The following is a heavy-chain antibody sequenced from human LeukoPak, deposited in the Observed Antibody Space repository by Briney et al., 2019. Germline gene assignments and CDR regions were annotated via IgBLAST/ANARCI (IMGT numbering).Heavy chain of an antibody. CDR3: ASDYGGLWYFDL. V-gene: IGHV3-48*02. Sequence: GGSLRLSCAASGFTFSSYSMNWVRQAPGKGLEWVSYISSSSSTIYYADSVKGRFTISRDNAKNSLYLQMSSLRDEDTAVYYCASDYGGLWYFDLWGRGTLVTVSS. J-gene: IGHJ2*01. CDR2: ISSSSSTI. CDR1: GFTFSSYS. D-gene: IGHD4-23*01.